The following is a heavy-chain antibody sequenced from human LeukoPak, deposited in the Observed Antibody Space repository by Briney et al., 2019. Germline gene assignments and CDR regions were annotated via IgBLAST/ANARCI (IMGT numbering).Heavy chain of an antibody. Sequence: GRSLRLSCAASGFTFSSYAMHWVRQAPGKGLEWVAVISYDGSNKYYADSVKGRFTISRDNPKNTLYLQMNSLRAEDTAVYYCARGGAYDFWSGYYNGDRFDYWGQGTLVTVSS. D-gene: IGHD3-3*01. V-gene: IGHV3-30-3*01. J-gene: IGHJ4*02. CDR3: ARGGAYDFWSGYYNGDRFDY. CDR1: GFTFSSYA. CDR2: ISYDGSNK.